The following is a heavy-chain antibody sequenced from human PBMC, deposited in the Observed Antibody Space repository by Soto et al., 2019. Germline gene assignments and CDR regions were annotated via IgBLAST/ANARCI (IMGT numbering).Heavy chain of an antibody. CDR2: TRNKANSYTT. D-gene: IGHD3-16*01. J-gene: IGHJ4*02. V-gene: IGHV3-72*01. Sequence: GGSLRLSCAASGFTFSDHYMDWVRQAPGKGLEWVGRTRNKANSYTTEYAASVKGRFTISRDDSKNSLYLQMNSLKTVDTAVYYCTTFDGGPFDYWGQGTLVTVSS. CDR3: TTFDGGPFDY. CDR1: GFTFSDHY.